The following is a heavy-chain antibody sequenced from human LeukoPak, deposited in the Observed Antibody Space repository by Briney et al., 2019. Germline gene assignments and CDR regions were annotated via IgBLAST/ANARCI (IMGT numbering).Heavy chain of an antibody. V-gene: IGHV3-7*01. D-gene: IGHD3-10*01. Sequence: GGSLRLSCAASGFTLSSYWMSWVRQAPGKGLEWVANIKQDGSEKYYVDSVKGRFTISRDNAKNSLYLQMNSLRAEDTAVYYCARAEFGELYRFDYWGQRRQFTVSS. J-gene: IGHJ4*02. CDR3: ARAEFGELYRFDY. CDR2: IKQDGSEK. CDR1: GFTLSSYW.